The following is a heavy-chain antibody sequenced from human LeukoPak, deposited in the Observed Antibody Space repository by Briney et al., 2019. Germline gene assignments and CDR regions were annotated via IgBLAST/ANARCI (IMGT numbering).Heavy chain of an antibody. CDR1: GGSFSGYY. CDR2: INHSGST. Sequence: PSETLSLTCAVYGGSFSGYYWSWIRQPPGKGPEWIGEINHSGSTNYNPSLKSRVTISVDTSKNQFSLKLSSVTAADTAVYYCARGGRGGTPARFDYWGQGTLVTVSS. V-gene: IGHV4-34*01. D-gene: IGHD1-26*01. CDR3: ARGGRGGTPARFDY. J-gene: IGHJ4*02.